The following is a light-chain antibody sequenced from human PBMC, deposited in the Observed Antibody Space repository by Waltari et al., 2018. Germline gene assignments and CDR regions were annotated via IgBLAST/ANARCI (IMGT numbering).Light chain of an antibody. CDR3: QHYVRLPAT. Sequence: SCRASQSVSRTLAWYQQKPGQAPKLLIYGASIRATGSPDRFTGSGSGTDFSLTISSLEPEDFAIYFCQHYVRLPATFGQGTKVEIK. V-gene: IGKV3-20*01. CDR1: QSVSRT. J-gene: IGKJ1*01. CDR2: GAS.